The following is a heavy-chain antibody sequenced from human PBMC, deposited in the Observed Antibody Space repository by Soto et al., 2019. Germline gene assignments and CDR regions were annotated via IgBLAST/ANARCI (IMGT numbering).Heavy chain of an antibody. D-gene: IGHD2-15*01. J-gene: IGHJ5*01. Sequence: SEPLSLTCAVSGVSIHNSHSFWGWIRQPPGEGLEVIWSVYASGGANHNPSFKGRITISVDTSTNQLPPRLNSVTAADTAVYFCGRVVEGATRQTDFDSWGQGTLVTVSS. CDR2: VYASGGA. V-gene: IGHV4-39*02. CDR1: GVSIHNSHSF. CDR3: GRVVEGATRQTDFDS.